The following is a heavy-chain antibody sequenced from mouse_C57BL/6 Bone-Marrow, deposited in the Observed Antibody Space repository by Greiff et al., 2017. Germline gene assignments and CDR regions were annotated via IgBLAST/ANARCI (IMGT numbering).Heavy chain of an antibody. J-gene: IGHJ2*01. D-gene: IGHD1-1*02. V-gene: IGHV1-15*01. CDR2: IDPETGGT. CDR1: GYTFTDYE. Sequence: VQLQESGAELVRPGASVTLSCKASGYTFTDYEMHWVKQTPVHGLEWIGAIDPETGGTAYNQKFKGKAILTADKSSSTAYMELRSLTSEDAAVYYYTSGDVGTGVVGDWGQGTTLTVSS. CDR3: TSGDVGTGVVGD.